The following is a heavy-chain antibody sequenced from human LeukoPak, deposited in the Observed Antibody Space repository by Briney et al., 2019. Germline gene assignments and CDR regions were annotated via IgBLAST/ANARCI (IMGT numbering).Heavy chain of an antibody. D-gene: IGHD6-13*01. Sequence: GGSLRLSCAASGFTFSVAAMTWVRQAPGKGLEWVSLIGASGESTYYADSVKGRFTISRDNAKNSLYLQMNSLRAEDTAVYYCAGEYKQQPSRWGQGTLVTVSS. J-gene: IGHJ4*02. CDR1: GFTFSVAA. V-gene: IGHV3-23*01. CDR2: IGASGEST. CDR3: AGEYKQQPSR.